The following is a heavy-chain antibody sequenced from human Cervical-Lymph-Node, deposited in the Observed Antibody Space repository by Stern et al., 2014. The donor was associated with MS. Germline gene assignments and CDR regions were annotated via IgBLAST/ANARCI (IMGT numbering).Heavy chain of an antibody. CDR1: GYTFTSQY. CDR3: ARDPTRYGVYDGVFDL. Sequence: QVQLLQPGAEVKKPGASVKISCKASGYTFTSQYIHWLRQAPGQGLEWMGIVNPGTGAKSYAQKFQDRVTMTGDTSTSTVYMDLSSLTSEDTAVYFCARDPTRYGVYDGVFDLWGQGTMVTVS. CDR2: VNPGTGAK. V-gene: IGHV1-46*03. J-gene: IGHJ3*01. D-gene: IGHD5/OR15-5a*01.